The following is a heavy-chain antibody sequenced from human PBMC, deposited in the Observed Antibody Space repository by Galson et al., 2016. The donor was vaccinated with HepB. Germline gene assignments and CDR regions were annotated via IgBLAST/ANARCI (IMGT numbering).Heavy chain of an antibody. Sequence: SLRLSCAASGFTFSTYALHWVRQAPGKGLEWVALMSYDGGSKYYSDSVKGRFTISRDNSRNKLILQMNSLTTEDTALYYCARERGSNNGRHFDYWGQGTLVTVSS. CDR2: MSYDGGSK. CDR1: GFTFSTYA. V-gene: IGHV3-30*04. J-gene: IGHJ4*02. D-gene: IGHD2/OR15-2a*01. CDR3: ARERGSNNGRHFDY.